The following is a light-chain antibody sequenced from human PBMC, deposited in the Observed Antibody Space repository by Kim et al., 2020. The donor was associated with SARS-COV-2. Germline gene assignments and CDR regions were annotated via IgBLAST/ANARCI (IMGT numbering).Light chain of an antibody. CDR1: SSNIGSYT. Sequence: QSVLTQPPSTSGTPGQRVTISCSGSSSNIGSYTVNWYQQLPGTAPKLLIQSNNQRPSGVPDRFSGSKSGTSASLAISGLQSEDEADYYCAAWDDSLNGWVFGGGTQLTVL. CDR2: SNN. V-gene: IGLV1-44*01. CDR3: AAWDDSLNGWV. J-gene: IGLJ3*02.